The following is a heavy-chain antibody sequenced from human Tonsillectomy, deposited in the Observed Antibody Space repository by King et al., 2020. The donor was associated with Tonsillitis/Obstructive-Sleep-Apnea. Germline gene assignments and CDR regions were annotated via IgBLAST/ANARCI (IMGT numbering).Heavy chain of an antibody. V-gene: IGHV3-74*01. CDR3: ARGALGISPHFDC. D-gene: IGHD7-27*01. CDR2: INNDASST. J-gene: IGHJ4*02. Sequence: QLVESGGGLVQPGGSLRLSCAASGFTFSSYWMHWVRQAPGKGLVWVSRINNDASSTNYADSVKGRFTIPRDNAKNTLYLQMNSLRAEDTAVYYCARGALGISPHFDCWGQGTLVTVSS. CDR1: GFTFSSYW.